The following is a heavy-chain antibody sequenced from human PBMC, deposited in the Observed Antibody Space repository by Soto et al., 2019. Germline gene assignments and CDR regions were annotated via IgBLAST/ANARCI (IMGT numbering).Heavy chain of an antibody. CDR2: MYNSGST. Sequence: SETMSLTCTVSGGSISSYYWTWIRQPPGKGLEWIGFMYNSGSTHYNPSLKSRVTISLDTSKNQFSLNMRSVTAADTAVYYCASMGYHYGSGSYPLDYWGQGTLVTVSS. CDR1: GGSISSYY. D-gene: IGHD3-10*01. J-gene: IGHJ4*02. CDR3: ASMGYHYGSGSYPLDY. V-gene: IGHV4-59*08.